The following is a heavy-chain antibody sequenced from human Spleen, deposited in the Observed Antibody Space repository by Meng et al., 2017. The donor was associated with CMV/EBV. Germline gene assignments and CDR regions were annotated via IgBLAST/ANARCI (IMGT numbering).Heavy chain of an antibody. J-gene: IGHJ5*01. CDR1: SGSISRSSSY. CDR2: ILYDGNT. CDR3: ARDLGLWFGEYDS. Sequence: SETLSLTCSVSSGSISRSSSYWGWIRQPPGKRLEWIGSILYDGNTYYNPSLKSRIAISVDMSKNQFSLNLSSLTAADTAVYYCARDLGLWFGEYDSWGQGTLVTVSS. D-gene: IGHD3-10*01. V-gene: IGHV4-39*02.